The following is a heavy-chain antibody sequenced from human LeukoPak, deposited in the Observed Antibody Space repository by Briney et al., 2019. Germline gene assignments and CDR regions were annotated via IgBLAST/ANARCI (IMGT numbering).Heavy chain of an antibody. V-gene: IGHV1-18*01. Sequence: ASVKVSCKASGYTSTSYGISWVRQAPGQGLEWMGWISAYNGNTNYAQKLQGRVTMTTDTSTSTAYMELRSLRSDDTAVYYCARIERLAYCGGDCFYGMDVWGQGTTVTVSS. D-gene: IGHD2-21*02. CDR3: ARIERLAYCGGDCFYGMDV. CDR2: ISAYNGNT. J-gene: IGHJ6*02. CDR1: GYTSTSYG.